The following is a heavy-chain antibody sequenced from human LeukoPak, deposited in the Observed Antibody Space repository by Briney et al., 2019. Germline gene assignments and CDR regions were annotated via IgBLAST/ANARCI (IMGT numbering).Heavy chain of an antibody. D-gene: IGHD4-23*01. CDR2: ISDGGGST. CDR1: GFTFSSYM. V-gene: IGHV3-23*01. CDR3: AKSGGNYYFDY. J-gene: IGHJ4*02. Sequence: PGGSLRLSCAASGFTFSSYMMSWVRQAPGKGLEWVSAISDGGGSTYYADSVKGRFAISRDNSKNTLYLHMNSLRADDTAVYYCAKSGGNYYFDYWGQGTLVTVSS.